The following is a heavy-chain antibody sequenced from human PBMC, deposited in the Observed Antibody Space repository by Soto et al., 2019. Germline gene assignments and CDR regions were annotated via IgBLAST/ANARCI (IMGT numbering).Heavy chain of an antibody. CDR1: GYTFTSYY. V-gene: IGHV1-46*01. D-gene: IGHD4-4*01. CDR2: ISPSGGST. J-gene: IGHJ6*03. Sequence: ASVKVSCKASGYTFTSYYMHWVRQAPGQGLEWMGIISPSGGSTSYAQKFQGRVTMTRDTSTSTVYMELSSLRSEDTAVYYCALHSNPPNYYYYYMDVWGKGTTVTVSS. CDR3: ALHSNPPNYYYYYMDV.